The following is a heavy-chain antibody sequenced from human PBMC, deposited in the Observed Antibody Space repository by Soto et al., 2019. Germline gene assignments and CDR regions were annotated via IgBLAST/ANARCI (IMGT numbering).Heavy chain of an antibody. J-gene: IGHJ3*02. V-gene: IGHV5-10-1*01. D-gene: IGHD6-19*01. CDR1: GYSFSTYW. Sequence: PGGALKNSCKGSGYSFSTYWINRVRQMPGKGLEWMGRIDPSDSYTNYSPSFQGHVTISADKSISTAYLQWSSLKASDTAMYYCARLMAGEDAFDIWGQGTMVTVSS. CDR2: IDPSDSYT. CDR3: ARLMAGEDAFDI.